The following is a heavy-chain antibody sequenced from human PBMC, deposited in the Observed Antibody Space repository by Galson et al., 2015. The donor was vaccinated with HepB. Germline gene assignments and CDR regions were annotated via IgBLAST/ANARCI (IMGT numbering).Heavy chain of an antibody. CDR1: GVNFRRYW. Sequence: SLRLSCAASGVNFRRYWMTWGRQAPGEGLEWVANIKQDGYEKHYVEYVKGRFTISRDNAKNSLYLQMNSLRAEDTAVYYCARARFDFSGWFAFDYWGQGALVTVSS. J-gene: IGHJ4*02. CDR3: ARARFDFSGWFAFDY. CDR2: IKQDGYEK. V-gene: IGHV3-7*03. D-gene: IGHD6-19*01.